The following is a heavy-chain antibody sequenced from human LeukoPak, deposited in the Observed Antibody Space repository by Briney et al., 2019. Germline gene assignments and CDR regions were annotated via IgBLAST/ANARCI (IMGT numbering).Heavy chain of an antibody. J-gene: IGHJ6*02. Sequence: GGSLRLSCAASGFTFSSYWMHWVRQVPGKGLVWVSRIKSDGSSRSYADFVRGRFTISRDNTKNTLYLQMNSLRAEDTAVYYCAKDLYGDYGLDYYYGMDVWGQGTTVAVSS. V-gene: IGHV3-74*01. CDR2: IKSDGSSR. CDR3: AKDLYGDYGLDYYYGMDV. D-gene: IGHD4-17*01. CDR1: GFTFSSYW.